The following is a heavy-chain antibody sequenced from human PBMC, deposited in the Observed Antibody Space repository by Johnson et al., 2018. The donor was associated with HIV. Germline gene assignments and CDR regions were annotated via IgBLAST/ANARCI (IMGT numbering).Heavy chain of an antibody. CDR1: GFTFSDYY. D-gene: IGHD4-23*01. J-gene: IGHJ3*02. V-gene: IGHV3-11*04. Sequence: VQLVESGGGLVKPGGSLRLSCAASGFTFSDYYMSWIRQAPGTGLEWVSYISSSRSTIYYADSVNGRFANSRDNTKNSLYPQMNSLKAEDTAVYYRARDQDGGKGGLAFDIWGQGTIVTVSS. CDR3: ARDQDGGKGGLAFDI. CDR2: ISSSRSTI.